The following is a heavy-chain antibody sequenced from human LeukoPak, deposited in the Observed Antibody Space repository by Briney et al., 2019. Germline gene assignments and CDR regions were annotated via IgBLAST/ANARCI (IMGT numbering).Heavy chain of an antibody. CDR1: GFTFSSYA. D-gene: IGHD2-15*01. Sequence: PGGSLRLSCAASGFTFSSYAMSWVRQAPGKGLEWVSAISGSGGSTYYADPVRGRFTISRDNSKNTLYLQMNSLRAEDTAVYYCAKDREVVAATFDFDYWGQGTLVTVSS. V-gene: IGHV3-23*01. CDR3: AKDREVVAATFDFDY. J-gene: IGHJ4*02. CDR2: ISGSGGST.